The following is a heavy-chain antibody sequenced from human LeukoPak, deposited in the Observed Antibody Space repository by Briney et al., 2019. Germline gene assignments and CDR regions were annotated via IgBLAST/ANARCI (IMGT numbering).Heavy chain of an antibody. J-gene: IGHJ4*02. D-gene: IGHD3-16*01. V-gene: IGHV3-23*01. Sequence: GGSLRLSCAASGFTFRNYVMSWVRQAPGKGLEWVSSIIGSGDRTYYADSVRGRFTISRDNSKNTVYLQMNSLRAEDTAVYYCAKRGPAGDAKSPDYFEYWGQGTLVTVSS. CDR3: AKRGPAGDAKSPDYFEY. CDR1: GFTFRNYV. CDR2: IIGSGDRT.